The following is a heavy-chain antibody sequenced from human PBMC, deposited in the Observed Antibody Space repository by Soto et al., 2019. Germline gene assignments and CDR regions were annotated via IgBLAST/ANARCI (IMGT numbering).Heavy chain of an antibody. J-gene: IGHJ4*02. V-gene: IGHV3-53*02. Sequence: EVQLVETGGGLIQPGGSLRLSCAASGFTVSSNYMSWVRQAPGKGLEWVSVIYSGGSTYYADSVKGRFTISRDNSKNTLYLQMNSLRAEDTAVYYCARAVGDSSGYYYGWERWGQGTLVTVSS. D-gene: IGHD3-22*01. CDR2: IYSGGST. CDR1: GFTVSSNY. CDR3: ARAVGDSSGYYYGWER.